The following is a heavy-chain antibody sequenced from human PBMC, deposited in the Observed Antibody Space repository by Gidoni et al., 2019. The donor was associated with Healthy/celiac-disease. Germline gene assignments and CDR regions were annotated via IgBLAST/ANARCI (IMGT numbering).Heavy chain of an antibody. CDR3: AKKLFISSPPFY. D-gene: IGHD3-16*02. CDR1: GFTFSSYA. V-gene: IGHV3-23*01. CDR2: ISGSGVST. Sequence: EVQLLESGGGLVQAGGSLRLSCAASGFTFSSYAMGWVRQAPGKGLELVSAISGSGVSTYYADSVKGRFTISRDNSKNTLYLQMNSLSAEDTSVYYFAKKLFISSPPFYWGQGTLVTVSS. J-gene: IGHJ4*02.